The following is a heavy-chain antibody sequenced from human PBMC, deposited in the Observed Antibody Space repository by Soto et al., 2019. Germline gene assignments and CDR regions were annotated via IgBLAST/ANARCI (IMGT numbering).Heavy chain of an antibody. Sequence: QVQLVESGGGVVQPGRSLRLSCAASGFTCSSYGMHWVRQAPGKGLEWVAVIWYDGSNKYYADSVKGRFTISRDNSKNTLYLQMNSLRAEDTAVYYCAGSSGYYFFDYWGQGTLVTVSS. CDR1: GFTCSSYG. J-gene: IGHJ4*02. V-gene: IGHV3-33*01. CDR2: IWYDGSNK. D-gene: IGHD3-22*01. CDR3: AGSSGYYFFDY.